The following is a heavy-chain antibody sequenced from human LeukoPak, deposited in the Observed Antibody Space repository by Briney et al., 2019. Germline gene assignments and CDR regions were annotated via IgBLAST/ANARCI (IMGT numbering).Heavy chain of an antibody. CDR2: IWYDGSNK. CDR3: ARDSPAWELPIDY. CDR1: GFTFSSYG. D-gene: IGHD1-26*01. V-gene: IGHV3-33*01. J-gene: IGHJ4*02. Sequence: GRSLRLSCAASGFTFSSYGMHWVRQAPGKGLEWVAVIWYDGSNKYYADSVKGRFTISRDNSKNTLYLQMNSLRAEDTAVYYCARDSPAWELPIDYWGQGTLVTVSS.